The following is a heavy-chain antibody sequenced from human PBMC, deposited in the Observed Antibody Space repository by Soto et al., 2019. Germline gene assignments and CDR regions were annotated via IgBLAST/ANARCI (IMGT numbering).Heavy chain of an antibody. CDR1: GFTFSGPA. CDR2: IRSKANSYAT. D-gene: IGHD5-12*01. J-gene: IGHJ4*02. Sequence: PGGSLRLSCAASGFTFSGPAMHWVRQASGKGLEWVGRIRSKANSYATAYAASVKGRFTISRDDSKNTAYLQMNSLKTEDTAVYYCTGLSGRTGGYWGQGTLVTVSS. V-gene: IGHV3-73*01. CDR3: TGLSGRTGGY.